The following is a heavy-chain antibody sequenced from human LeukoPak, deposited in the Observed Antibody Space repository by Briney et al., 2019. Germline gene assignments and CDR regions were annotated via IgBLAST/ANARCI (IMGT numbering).Heavy chain of an antibody. D-gene: IGHD5-24*01. Sequence: ASVKVSCKASGYTFTDYYMHWVRQAPGQGLEWMGWLNPNSGDTNYAQKFQGRVSMTRDTSISTAYMDLSDLRSDDTAVYYCARGRNIEMTTMIGGSDYWGQGTLVTVSS. CDR2: LNPNSGDT. CDR1: GYTFTDYY. J-gene: IGHJ4*02. V-gene: IGHV1-2*02. CDR3: ARGRNIEMTTMIGGSDY.